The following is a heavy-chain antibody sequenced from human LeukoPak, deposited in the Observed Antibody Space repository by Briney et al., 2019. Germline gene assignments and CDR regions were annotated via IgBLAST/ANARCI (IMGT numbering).Heavy chain of an antibody. J-gene: IGHJ4*02. D-gene: IGHD3-10*01. V-gene: IGHV3-23*01. Sequence: GGSLRLSCAASGFTFSGYGMGWVRQAPGKGLEWVSVISGDSATTYYAASVKGRFTIFRDNSNNMLYLHMNSLGAEDTAKYYCAKYGQWGLWSGEPTTNFDSWGQGTLVIVSS. CDR2: ISGDSATT. CDR3: AKYGQWGLWSGEPTTNFDS. CDR1: GFTFSGYG.